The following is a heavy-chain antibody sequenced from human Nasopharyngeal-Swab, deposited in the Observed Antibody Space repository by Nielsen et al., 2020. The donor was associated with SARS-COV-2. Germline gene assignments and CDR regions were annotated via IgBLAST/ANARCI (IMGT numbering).Heavy chain of an antibody. D-gene: IGHD3-22*01. CDR3: AKVISTYYYDSSGYYYVAPHDAFDI. Sequence: GESLKISCAASGFTFSSYAMSWVRQAPGKGLEWVSAISGSGGSTYYADSVKGRFTISRDNSKNTLYLQMNSLRAEDTAVYYCAKVISTYYYDSSGYYYVAPHDAFDIWGQGTMVTASS. CDR2: ISGSGGST. CDR1: GFTFSSYA. V-gene: IGHV3-23*01. J-gene: IGHJ3*02.